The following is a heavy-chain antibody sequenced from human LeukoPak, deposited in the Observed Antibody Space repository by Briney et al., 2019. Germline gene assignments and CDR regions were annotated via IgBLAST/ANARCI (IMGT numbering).Heavy chain of an antibody. CDR3: ARGGYWRFDY. Sequence: PSETLSLTCAVYGGSFSGYYWSWIRQPPGKGLEWIGEINHRGSTNCNPSLKSRLTIPVDTSKNQFSLKLTSVTAADTALYYCARGGYWRFDYWGQGDLVTVSS. V-gene: IGHV4-34*01. J-gene: IGHJ4*02. D-gene: IGHD6-13*01. CDR1: GGSFSGYY. CDR2: INHRGST.